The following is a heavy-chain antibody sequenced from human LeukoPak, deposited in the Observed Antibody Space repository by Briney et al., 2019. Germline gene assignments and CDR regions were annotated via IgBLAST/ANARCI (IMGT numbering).Heavy chain of an antibody. J-gene: IGHJ1*01. CDR3: TRGGRGIQPWRLEYFQH. Sequence: PSETLSLTCAVYGGSFSGYYWSWIRQPPGKGLEWIGEINHSGSTNYNPSLKSRVTISVDTSKNQFSLKLSSVTAADTAVYYCTRGGRGIQPWRLEYFQHWGQGTLATVSS. CDR2: INHSGST. CDR1: GGSFSGYY. D-gene: IGHD5-18*01. V-gene: IGHV4-34*01.